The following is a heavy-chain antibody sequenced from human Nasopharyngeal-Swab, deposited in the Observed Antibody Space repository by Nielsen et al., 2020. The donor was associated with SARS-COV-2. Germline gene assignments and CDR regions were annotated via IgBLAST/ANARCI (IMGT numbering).Heavy chain of an antibody. D-gene: IGHD3-22*01. CDR2: IYYSGST. J-gene: IGHJ4*02. V-gene: IGHV4-31*02. Sequence: RQAPGKGLEWIGYIYYSGSTYYNPSLKSRVTISVDTSKNQFSLKLSSVTAADTAVYYCARGAIDYYDSSGYGDWGQGTLVTISS. CDR3: ARGAIDYYDSSGYGD.